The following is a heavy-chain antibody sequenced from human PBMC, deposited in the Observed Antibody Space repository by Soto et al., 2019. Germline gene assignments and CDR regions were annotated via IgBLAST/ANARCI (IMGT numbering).Heavy chain of an antibody. J-gene: IGHJ4*02. V-gene: IGHV3-23*01. D-gene: IGHD2-2*01. CDR3: AKDIVVVPAAIRLPHFDY. CDR1: GFTFSSYA. Sequence: EVQLLESGGGLVQPGGSLRLSCAASGFTFSSYAMSWVRQAPGKGLEWVSAISGSGGSTYYADSVKGRFTISRDNSKNTLYLQMNSLRAEDTAVYYCAKDIVVVPAAIRLPHFDYWGQGTLVTVSS. CDR2: ISGSGGST.